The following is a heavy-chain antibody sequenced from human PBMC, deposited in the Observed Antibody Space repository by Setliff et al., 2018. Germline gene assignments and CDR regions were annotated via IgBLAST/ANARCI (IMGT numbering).Heavy chain of an antibody. V-gene: IGHV3-9*01. CDR3: ASLQFLGTHDAFDI. D-gene: IGHD7-27*01. CDR2: ISWKSST. J-gene: IGHJ3*02. CDR1: GFTFDDYA. Sequence: GGSLRLSCAASGFTFDDYAMHWVRQVPGKGLEWVSGISWKSSTSYADSVKGRFTISRDNAKNTLYLQMNSLRAEDTAVYYCASLQFLGTHDAFDIWGQGTMVTVSS.